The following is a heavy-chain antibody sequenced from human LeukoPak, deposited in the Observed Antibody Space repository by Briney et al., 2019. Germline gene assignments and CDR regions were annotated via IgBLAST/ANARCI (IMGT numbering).Heavy chain of an antibody. Sequence: ASVKVSCKASGYTFTTYGISWVRQAPAQGLEWMGWISAYKGNTNYAQKLQGRVTMTTETSTSTAYMELRSLRSDDTAVYYCARQHSSGYYSPHYYYGMDVWGQGTTVTVSS. CDR2: ISAYKGNT. V-gene: IGHV1-18*01. CDR3: ARQHSSGYYSPHYYYGMDV. J-gene: IGHJ6*02. CDR1: GYTFTTYG. D-gene: IGHD3-22*01.